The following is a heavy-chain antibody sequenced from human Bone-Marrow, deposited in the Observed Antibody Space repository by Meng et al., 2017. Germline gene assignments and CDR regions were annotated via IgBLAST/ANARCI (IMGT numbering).Heavy chain of an antibody. Sequence: ASVKVSCKASGYTFSGYYIHWVRQAPGQGLEYMGWINPESGVTRYAQKFQGRVTMTTDTSISTAYMELTWLRSDDTAVYYCARGVALEFRTKAYCGGDCYWFYFDYWGQGTLVTVSS. CDR2: INPESGVT. CDR1: GYTFSGYY. CDR3: ARGVALEFRTKAYCGGDCYWFYFDY. D-gene: IGHD2-21*02. V-gene: IGHV1-2*02. J-gene: IGHJ4*02.